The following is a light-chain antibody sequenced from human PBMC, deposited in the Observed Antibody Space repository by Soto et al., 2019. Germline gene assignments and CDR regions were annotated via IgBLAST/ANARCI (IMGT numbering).Light chain of an antibody. CDR2: EVT. CDR1: SSDVGGYNY. Sequence: QSALTQPASVSGSPGQSITISCTGTSSDVGGYNYVSWYQQHTGKAPKLMIYEVTYRPSGVSNRFSGSKSGNTASLTISGLQAEDEADYYCSSYTSSSTLVVFGGGTKVTVL. V-gene: IGLV2-14*01. J-gene: IGLJ2*01. CDR3: SSYTSSSTLVV.